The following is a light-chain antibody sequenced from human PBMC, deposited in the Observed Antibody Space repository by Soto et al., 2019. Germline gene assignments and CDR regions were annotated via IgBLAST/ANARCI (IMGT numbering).Light chain of an antibody. CDR2: DAS. CDR1: QSITNC. CDR3: QRHNPYSPYT. J-gene: IGKJ2*01. Sequence: DIQMTQSPSTLSASVGDRVTITCRASQSITNCLAWYQQKPGKAPKLLIFDASSLRSGVPSRLSGSGSGTEFPLTISSLQPEDFATYYRQRHNPYSPYTFGQGTKLEIK. V-gene: IGKV1-5*03.